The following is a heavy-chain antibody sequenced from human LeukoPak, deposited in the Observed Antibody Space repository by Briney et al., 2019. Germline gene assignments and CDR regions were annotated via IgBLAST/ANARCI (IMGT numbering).Heavy chain of an antibody. D-gene: IGHD3-10*01. CDR3: ARQFYYGSGSYMNGMDV. V-gene: IGHV5-51*01. CDR1: GYSFTNFW. Sequence: GESLKISCKGSGYSFTNFWIAWVRQMPGKGLEWMGIIYPGDSTTRYSPSFQGQVTISADKSITTAYLQWCSLKASDTAMYYCARQFYYGSGSYMNGMDVWGQGTTVTVSS. CDR2: IYPGDSTT. J-gene: IGHJ6*02.